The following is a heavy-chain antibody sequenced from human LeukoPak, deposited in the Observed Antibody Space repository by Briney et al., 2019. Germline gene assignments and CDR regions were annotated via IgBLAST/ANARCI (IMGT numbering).Heavy chain of an antibody. D-gene: IGHD3-22*01. CDR3: ARCRRRSYYYDSSGPCAFDI. V-gene: IGHV1-18*01. CDR1: GYTFSSYG. CDR2: ISAYNGNT. J-gene: IGHJ3*02. Sequence: GASVKVSCKASGYTFSSYGISWVRQAPGQGLEWMGWISAYNGNTDYAQKLQGRVTMTTDTSTSTAYMELRSLRSDDTAVYYCARCRRRSYYYDSSGPCAFDIWGQGTMVTVSS.